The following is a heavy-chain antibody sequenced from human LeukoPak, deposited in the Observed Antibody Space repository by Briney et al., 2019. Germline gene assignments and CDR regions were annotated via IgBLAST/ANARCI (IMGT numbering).Heavy chain of an antibody. CDR1: GDSISSYY. D-gene: IGHD4-17*01. Sequence: SETLSLTCSVSGDSISSYYWSWIRQPPGTGMDWIGYIHYSGSTKYNPSLKSRVTISAETSKKQFSLKLSSVTAADTAVYYCARSGIYGDYGIYFDYWGQGTLVTVSS. V-gene: IGHV4-59*01. CDR2: IHYSGST. CDR3: ARSGIYGDYGIYFDY. J-gene: IGHJ4*02.